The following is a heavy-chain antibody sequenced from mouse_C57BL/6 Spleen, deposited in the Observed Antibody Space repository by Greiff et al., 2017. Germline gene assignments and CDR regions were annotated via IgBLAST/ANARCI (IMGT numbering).Heavy chain of an antibody. CDR3: SKWGNYDYDAPIDD. CDR2: IHPSDSDN. D-gene: IGHD2-4*01. J-gene: IGHJ2*01. V-gene: IGHV1-74*01. Sequence: QVQLQQPGAELVTPGHSVKVSCKASGYTFTSYWMHWVKQRPGQGLEWIGRIHPSDSDNNYTPKFNCKATLTVDNSSSTAYMQLSSRTSEDSSVYYCSKWGNYDYDAPIDDWGQGTTLTVSS. CDR1: GYTFTSYW.